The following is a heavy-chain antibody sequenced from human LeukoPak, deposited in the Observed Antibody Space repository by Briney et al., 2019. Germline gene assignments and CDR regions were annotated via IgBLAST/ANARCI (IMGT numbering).Heavy chain of an antibody. J-gene: IGHJ4*02. V-gene: IGHV3-74*01. CDR2: INSDGSST. D-gene: IGHD5-24*01. Sequence: PGGSLRLSCAASGFTFSSYSMNWVRQAPGKGLVWVSRINSDGSSTSYADSVKGRFTISRDNAKNTLYLQMNSLRAEDTAVYYCARAAGATILDYWGQGTLVTVSS. CDR1: GFTFSSYS. CDR3: ARAAGATILDY.